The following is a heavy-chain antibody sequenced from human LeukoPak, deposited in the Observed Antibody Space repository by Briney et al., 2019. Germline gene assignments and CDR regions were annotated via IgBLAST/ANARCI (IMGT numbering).Heavy chain of an antibody. D-gene: IGHD3-10*01. CDR2: ISSNGGST. V-gene: IGHV3-64D*09. Sequence: GGSLRLSCSASGFTFSSYAMHWVRQAPGKGLEYVSAISSNGGSTYYADSVKGRFTISRDNSKNTLYLQMSSLRAEDTAVYYCARDRVTMVRGVILNYYGMDVWGQGTTVTVSS. J-gene: IGHJ6*02. CDR3: ARDRVTMVRGVILNYYGMDV. CDR1: GFTFSSYA.